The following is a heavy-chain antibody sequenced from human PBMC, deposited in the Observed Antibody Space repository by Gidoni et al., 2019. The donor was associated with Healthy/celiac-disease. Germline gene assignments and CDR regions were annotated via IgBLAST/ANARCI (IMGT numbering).Heavy chain of an antibody. CDR1: GFTFDDYA. CDR2: ISWNSVSI. Sequence: EVQLVESGGGLVQPGRSLRLYCDASGFTFDDYAMHWVRQAPGKGLEWFSGISWNSVSIGYADSVKGRFTISRDNAKNSLYLQMNSLRAEDTALYYCAKGLKGRRAASILYYYYGMDVWGQGPTFTVSS. D-gene: IGHD6-13*01. V-gene: IGHV3-9*01. J-gene: IGHJ6*02. CDR3: AKGLKGRRAASILYYYYGMDV.